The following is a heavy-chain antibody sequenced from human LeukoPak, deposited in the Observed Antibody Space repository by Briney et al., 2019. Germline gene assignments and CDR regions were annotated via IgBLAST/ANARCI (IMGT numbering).Heavy chain of an antibody. CDR3: AALASFDY. CDR1: GLTFSGYT. V-gene: IGHV3-48*02. Sequence: GGSLRLSCAASGLTFSGYTMNWVRQAPGKGLEWVSYISSGSSTIHYADSVEGRFTISRDNGKNSLYLEMNSLRDEDTAVYYCAALASFDYWGQGTLVTVSS. D-gene: IGHD6-13*01. CDR2: ISSGSSTI. J-gene: IGHJ4*02.